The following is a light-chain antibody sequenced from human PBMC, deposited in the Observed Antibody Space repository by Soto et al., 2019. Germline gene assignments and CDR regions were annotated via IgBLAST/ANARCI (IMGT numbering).Light chain of an antibody. CDR1: QGIRND. Sequence: AIHITQSPSSLSSSVLYRLTMTCLASQGIRNDLGWYQQKPGKAPKLLIYAASSLQSGVPSRFSGSGSGTDFTLTISSLQPEDFATYYCLQDYNYPWTFGQGTKVDIK. V-gene: IGKV1-6*01. J-gene: IGKJ1*01. CDR2: AAS. CDR3: LQDYNYPWT.